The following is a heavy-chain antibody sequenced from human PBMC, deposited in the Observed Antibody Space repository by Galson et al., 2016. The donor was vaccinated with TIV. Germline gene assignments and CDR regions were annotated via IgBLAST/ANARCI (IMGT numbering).Heavy chain of an antibody. Sequence: SVKVSCKASGYTFTSYYMHWVRRAPGQGPEWMGIINPSGGSTSYAQKFQGRVTMTRDTSTRTVYMELSSLRSEDTAVYYCARGTGDGYNFNAITYWGQGTLVTVSS. CDR1: GYTFTSYY. CDR2: INPSGGST. J-gene: IGHJ4*02. V-gene: IGHV1-46*01. CDR3: ARGTGDGYNFNAITY. D-gene: IGHD5-24*01.